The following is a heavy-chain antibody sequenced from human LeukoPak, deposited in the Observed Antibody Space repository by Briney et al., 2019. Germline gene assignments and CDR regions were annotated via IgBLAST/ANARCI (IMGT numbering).Heavy chain of an antibody. J-gene: IGHJ5*02. V-gene: IGHV4-31*03. CDR2: IYYSGST. CDR3: ARAIAAAGTRGWFDP. CDR1: GGSISSGGYY. Sequence: PSRTLSLTCTVSGGSISSGGYYWSWIRQHPGKGLEWIGYIYYSGSTYYNPSLKSRVTISVDTSKNQFSLKLSSVTAADTAVYYCARAIAAAGTRGWFDPWGQGTLVTVSS. D-gene: IGHD6-13*01.